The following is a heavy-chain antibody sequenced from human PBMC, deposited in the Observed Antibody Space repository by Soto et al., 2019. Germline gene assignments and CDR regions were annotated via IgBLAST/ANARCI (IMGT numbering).Heavy chain of an antibody. V-gene: IGHV5-51*01. D-gene: IGHD3-10*01. CDR3: ARLEYYYGSGSTYYYYGMDV. CDR2: IYPGDSDT. Sequence: SLKISCKGSGYSFTSYWIGWVRQMPGKGLEWMGIIYPGDSDTRYSPSFQGQVTISADKSISTAYLQWSSLKASDTAMYYCARLEYYYGSGSTYYYYGMDVWGQGTTVTVSS. J-gene: IGHJ6*02. CDR1: GYSFTSYW.